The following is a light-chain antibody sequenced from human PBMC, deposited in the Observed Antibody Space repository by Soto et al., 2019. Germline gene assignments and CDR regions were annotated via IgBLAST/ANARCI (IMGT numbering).Light chain of an antibody. V-gene: IGLV2-23*02. CDR1: SSDIGSYNL. CDR3: RSHAGSSAFVI. Sequence: QSVLTQPASVSGSPGQSITISCTGTSSDIGSYNLVSWYQQHPGKAPKLMIYEDSKRPSGVSDRFSGSKSDNTASLTVSGLQAEDEADYYCRSHAGSSAFVIFGGGTKLTVL. CDR2: EDS. J-gene: IGLJ2*01.